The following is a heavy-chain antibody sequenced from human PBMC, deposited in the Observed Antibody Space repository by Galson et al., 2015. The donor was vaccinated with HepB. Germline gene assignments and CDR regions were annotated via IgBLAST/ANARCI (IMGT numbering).Heavy chain of an antibody. Sequence: SLRLSCAASGFTFSSYSIRWVREAPGKGLEWVAIISHDGRNTYYAYSVKGRFTISRDNSRNTLYLQMNGLRSDDTAVYYCARERGAGWYEGNDYWGQGTRVVVSS. CDR3: ARERGAGWYEGNDY. V-gene: IGHV3-30*04. D-gene: IGHD6-19*01. CDR1: GFTFSSYS. CDR2: ISHDGRNT. J-gene: IGHJ4*02.